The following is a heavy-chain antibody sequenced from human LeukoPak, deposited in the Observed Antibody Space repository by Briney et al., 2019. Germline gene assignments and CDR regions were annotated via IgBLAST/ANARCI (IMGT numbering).Heavy chain of an antibody. CDR1: GYSFTSYW. CDR2: IYFGDSHT. D-gene: IGHD6-13*01. V-gene: IGHV5-51*01. Sequence: GESLKISCKGSGYSFTSYWIGWVRQMPGKGLEWMGIIYFGDSHTRYSPSFQGQVTISADKSISTAYLQWSSLKASDSAIYYCAKSAGSSSSWEFDYWGQGTLVTVSS. CDR3: AKSAGSSSSWEFDY. J-gene: IGHJ4*02.